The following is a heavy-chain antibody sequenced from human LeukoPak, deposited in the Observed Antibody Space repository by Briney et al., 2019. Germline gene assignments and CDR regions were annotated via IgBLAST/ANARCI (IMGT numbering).Heavy chain of an antibody. D-gene: IGHD3-3*01. Sequence: PSQTLSLTCAVSGVCITSDTYYWSWIRQPPGKGLEWIGYILHSGSTYHNPSLKSRVTILVDTCKNQFSLKLSSVTVADTAVYFCARTRGFWSAYFDYWGQGILVTVSS. V-gene: IGHV4-30-2*01. CDR2: ILHSGST. CDR1: GVCITSDTYY. CDR3: ARTRGFWSAYFDY. J-gene: IGHJ4*02.